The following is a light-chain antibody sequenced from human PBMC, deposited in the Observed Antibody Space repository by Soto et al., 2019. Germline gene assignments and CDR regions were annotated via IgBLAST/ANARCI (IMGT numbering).Light chain of an antibody. Sequence: DIVLTQSPATLSLSPGERATLSCWASQSVSSYLAWYHQKPGQAPRLLVHVASNRATGIPGRFSGGGSGTDFTLTISSPEPEDLAIYFCHHRSSSPPGATSCQGAQL. V-gene: IGKV3-11*01. J-gene: IGKJ2*01. CDR2: VAS. CDR1: QSVSSY. CDR3: HHRSSSPPGAT.